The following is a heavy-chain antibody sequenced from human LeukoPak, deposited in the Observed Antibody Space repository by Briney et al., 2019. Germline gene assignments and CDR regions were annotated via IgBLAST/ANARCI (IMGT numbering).Heavy chain of an antibody. CDR2: INPSGGST. CDR1: GYSFTNYY. CDR3: ARTRGYYFDY. V-gene: IGHV1-46*01. J-gene: IGHJ4*02. Sequence: ASVKVSCKASGYSFTNYYMHWVRQAPGQGLEWMGMINPSGGSTTYAQKFQGRVTMTRGMSTSTVYMELSSLTSEDTAVYYCARTRGYYFDYWGQGTLVTVSS.